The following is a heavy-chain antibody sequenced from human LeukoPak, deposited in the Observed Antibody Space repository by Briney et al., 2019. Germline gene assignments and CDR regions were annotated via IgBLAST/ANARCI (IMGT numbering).Heavy chain of an antibody. V-gene: IGHV3-30*02. CDR2: IRYDGSNK. J-gene: IGHJ4*02. D-gene: IGHD4-23*01. Sequence: GGSLRLSCAASGFTFSSYGMHWVRQAPGKGLEWVAFIRYDGSNKYYADSVKGRFTISRDNSKNTLYLQMNSLRAEDTAVCYCAKLTVVHTEIDYWGQGTLVTVSS. CDR1: GFTFSSYG. CDR3: AKLTVVHTEIDY.